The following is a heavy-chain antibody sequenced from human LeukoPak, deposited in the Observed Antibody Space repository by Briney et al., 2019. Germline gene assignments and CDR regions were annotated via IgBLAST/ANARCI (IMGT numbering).Heavy chain of an antibody. D-gene: IGHD3-22*01. CDR3: AKDWVAYYYDSSGYYYEDY. Sequence: PGGSLRLSCAASGFTFSSYGMSWVRQAPGKGLEWLSAISGSGDYTYYADSVKGRFTISRDNSKNTLYLQMNSLRAEDAAVYYCAKDWVAYYYDSSGYYYEDYWGQGTLVTVSS. J-gene: IGHJ4*02. CDR2: ISGSGDYT. V-gene: IGHV3-23*01. CDR1: GFTFSSYG.